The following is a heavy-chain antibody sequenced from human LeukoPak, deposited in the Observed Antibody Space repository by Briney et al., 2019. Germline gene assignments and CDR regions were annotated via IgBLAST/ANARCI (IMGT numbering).Heavy chain of an antibody. D-gene: IGHD4-17*01. CDR2: ISSSSYI. CDR3: ARDFWAVTTKASYYGMDV. V-gene: IGHV3-21*01. J-gene: IGHJ6*02. Sequence: GGSLRLSCAASGFTFSSYSMNWVRQAPGKGLEWVSSISSSSYIYYADSVKGRFTISRDNAKNSLYLQMNSLRAEDTAVYYCARDFWAVTTKASYYGMDVWGQGTTVTVSS. CDR1: GFTFSSYS.